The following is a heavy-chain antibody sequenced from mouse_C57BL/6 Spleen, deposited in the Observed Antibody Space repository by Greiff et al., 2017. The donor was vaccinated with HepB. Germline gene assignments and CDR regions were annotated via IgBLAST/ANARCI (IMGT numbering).Heavy chain of an antibody. J-gene: IGHJ4*01. CDR1: GYSFTGYY. CDR2: INPSTGGT. CDR3: ARSSYSNYFYYAMDY. V-gene: IGHV1-42*01. D-gene: IGHD2-5*01. Sequence: VQLQQSGPELVKPGASVKISCKASGYSFTGYYMNWVKQSPEKSLEWIGEINPSTGGTTYNQKFKAKATLTVDKSSSTAYMQLKSLTSEDSAVYYCARSSYSNYFYYAMDYWGQGTSVTVSS.